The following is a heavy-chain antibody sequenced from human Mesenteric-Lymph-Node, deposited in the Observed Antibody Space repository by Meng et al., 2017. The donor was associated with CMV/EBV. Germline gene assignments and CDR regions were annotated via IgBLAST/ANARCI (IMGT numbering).Heavy chain of an antibody. D-gene: IGHD3-16*01. V-gene: IGHV4-59*01. CDR3: ARRAAYYYGMDV. CDR2: IYYSGRT. CDR1: FCSISEYY. J-gene: IGHJ6*02. Sequence: SYTLSLTCTVSFCSISEYYWNWIRHSPGKGLEWIGYIYYSGRTNYNPSLKSRVTISVDMSKNQISLELRSVSAADTAVYYCARRAAYYYGMDVWGQGTTVTVSS.